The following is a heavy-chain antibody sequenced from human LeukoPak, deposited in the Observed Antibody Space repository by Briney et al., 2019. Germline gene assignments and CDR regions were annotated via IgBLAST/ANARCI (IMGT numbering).Heavy chain of an antibody. CDR3: ARVKRLLPNDAFDM. D-gene: IGHD3-22*01. CDR2: IYSDGRI. J-gene: IGHJ3*02. Sequence: GGSLRLFCAASGFTVSRNYMNWVRQAPGKGLEWVSIIYSDGRIYYADSVKGRFTISRDNSKNTVHLQMNSLRADDTAVYYCARVKRLLPNDAFDMWGPGTMVTVSS. V-gene: IGHV3-66*01. CDR1: GFTVSRNY.